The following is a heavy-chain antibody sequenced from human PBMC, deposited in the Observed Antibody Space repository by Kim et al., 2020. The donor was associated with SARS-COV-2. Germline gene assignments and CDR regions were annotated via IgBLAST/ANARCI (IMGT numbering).Heavy chain of an antibody. CDR3: ARGGIAAAVEQEYFQH. D-gene: IGHD6-13*01. CDR1: GGTFSSYA. V-gene: IGHV1-69*13. Sequence: SVKVSCKASGGTFSSYAISWVRQAPGQGLEWMGGIIPIFGTANYAQKFQGRVTITADESTSTAYMELSSLRSEDTAVYYCARGGIAAAVEQEYFQHWGQGTLVTVSS. J-gene: IGHJ1*01. CDR2: IIPIFGTA.